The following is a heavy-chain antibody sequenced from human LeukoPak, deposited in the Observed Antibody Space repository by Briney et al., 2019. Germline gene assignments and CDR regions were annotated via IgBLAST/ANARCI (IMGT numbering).Heavy chain of an antibody. J-gene: IGHJ4*02. Sequence: GGSLRLSCAASGFTFSSYSMNWVRQAPGKGLEWVSYISSSSSTIYYADSVKGRFTISRDNAKNYLYLQMNSLRAEDTAVYYCARAGWDAARTTFDYWGQGTLVTVSS. CDR1: GFTFSSYS. CDR2: ISSSSSTI. CDR3: ARAGWDAARTTFDY. D-gene: IGHD1/OR15-1a*01. V-gene: IGHV3-48*04.